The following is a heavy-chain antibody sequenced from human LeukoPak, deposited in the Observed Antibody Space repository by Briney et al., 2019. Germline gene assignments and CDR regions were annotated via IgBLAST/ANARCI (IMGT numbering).Heavy chain of an antibody. CDR1: GGSLSSYY. Sequence: SETLSLTCTVSGGSLSSYYWSWIRQPPGKGLEGIGYIYYSGSTNYNPSLTSRVTISVDTSKNQFSLKLSSVTAADTAVYYCARDGSTGLDYWGQGTLVTVSS. D-gene: IGHD3-10*01. V-gene: IGHV4-59*01. J-gene: IGHJ4*02. CDR3: ARDGSTGLDY. CDR2: IYYSGST.